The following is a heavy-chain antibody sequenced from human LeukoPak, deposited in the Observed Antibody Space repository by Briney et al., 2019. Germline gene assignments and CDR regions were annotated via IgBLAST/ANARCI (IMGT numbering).Heavy chain of an antibody. Sequence: PGRSLRLSCAASGFTFDDYAMHWVRQAPGKGLEWVSYISGSSGSIYYADSVRGRFTISRDNAKNSLSLQMYSLRAEDTAVYYCARVDYGGFNFDYWGQGTLVTVST. D-gene: IGHD4-23*01. J-gene: IGHJ4*02. CDR2: ISGSSGSI. CDR1: GFTFDDYA. CDR3: ARVDYGGFNFDY. V-gene: IGHV3-48*01.